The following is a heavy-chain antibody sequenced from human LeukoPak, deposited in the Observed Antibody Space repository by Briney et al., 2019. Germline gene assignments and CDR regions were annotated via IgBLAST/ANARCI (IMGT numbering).Heavy chain of an antibody. CDR3: ARDWAWTITMVRGVITADAFDI. CDR2: IYHSGST. V-gene: IGHV4-38-2*02. D-gene: IGHD3-10*01. Sequence: PSETLSLTCTVSGYSISSSYYWGWIRQPPGKGLEWIGSIYHSGSTYYNPSLKSRVTISVDTSKNQFSLKLSSVTAADTAVYYCARDWAWTITMVRGVITADAFDIWGQGTMVTVSS. CDR1: GYSISSSYY. J-gene: IGHJ3*02.